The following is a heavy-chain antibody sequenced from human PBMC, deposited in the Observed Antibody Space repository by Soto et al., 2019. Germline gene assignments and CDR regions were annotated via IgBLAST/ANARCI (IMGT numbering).Heavy chain of an antibody. V-gene: IGHV3-23*01. Sequence: RFSCAASGFTFSSYAMSWVRQAPGKGLEWVSAISGSGGSTYYADSVKGRFTISRDNSKNTLYLQMNSLRAEDTAVYYCAKDQYYYDSSGYFDAFDIWGQGTMVTVSS. J-gene: IGHJ3*02. D-gene: IGHD3-22*01. CDR1: GFTFSSYA. CDR3: AKDQYYYDSSGYFDAFDI. CDR2: ISGSGGST.